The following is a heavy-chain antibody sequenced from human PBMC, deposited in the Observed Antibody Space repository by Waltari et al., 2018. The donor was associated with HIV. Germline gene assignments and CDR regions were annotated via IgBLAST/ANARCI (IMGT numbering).Heavy chain of an antibody. Sequence: EVQLVESGGGLVKPGGSLRLSCAASGFTFSNAWMSWVRQAPGKGLEWVGRIKSKTDGGTTDYAAPVKDRFTISRDDSKNTLYLQMNSLKTEDTAVYYCTFSRGVAAAGKDYWGQGTLVTVSS. D-gene: IGHD6-13*01. CDR1: GFTFSNAW. CDR2: IKSKTDGGTT. J-gene: IGHJ4*02. CDR3: TFSRGVAAAGKDY. V-gene: IGHV3-15*01.